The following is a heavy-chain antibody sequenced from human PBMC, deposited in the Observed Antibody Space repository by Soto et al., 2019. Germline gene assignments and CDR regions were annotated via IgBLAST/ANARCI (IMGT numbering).Heavy chain of an antibody. D-gene: IGHD3-3*01. CDR1: GDTFSSYA. CDR2: IIPIFGTT. CDR3: ALGRKGGIRLTFFDF. J-gene: IGHJ4*02. V-gene: IGHV1-69*01. Sequence: QVQLVQSGAEVKKPGSSVKVSCQASGDTFSSYAFSWVRQAPGQGLEWMGGIIPIFGTTNYAQHSQGRISITADDSTSTAYMELNSLKSNDTAIYYCALGRKGGIRLTFFDFWGPGTLVTVTS.